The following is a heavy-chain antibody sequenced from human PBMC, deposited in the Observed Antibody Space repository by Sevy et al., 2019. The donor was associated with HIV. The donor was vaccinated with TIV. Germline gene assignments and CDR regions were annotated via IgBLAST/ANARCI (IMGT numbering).Heavy chain of an antibody. Sequence: GGSLRLSCAASGFTFSTYSMNWVRQAPGKGLKSVSSISGSRSYIFYADSVKGRFTISRDNAKNSLYLQMNSLRAEDTAMYYCAKTHCSGGSCYFDYWGQGTLVTVSS. V-gene: IGHV3-21*06. CDR1: GFTFSTYS. CDR3: AKTHCSGGSCYFDY. CDR2: ISGSRSYI. D-gene: IGHD2-15*01. J-gene: IGHJ4*02.